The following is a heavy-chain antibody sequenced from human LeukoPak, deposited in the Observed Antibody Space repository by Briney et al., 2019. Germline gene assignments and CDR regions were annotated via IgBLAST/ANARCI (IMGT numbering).Heavy chain of an antibody. D-gene: IGHD3-10*01. J-gene: IGHJ6*02. CDR2: IIPILGIA. Sequence: ASVKVSCKASGGTFSSYAISWVRQAPGQGLEWMGRIIPILGIANYAQKFQGRVTITADKSTSTAYMELSSLRSEDTAVYHCARQFRYGSGSYPSARYYYYYGMDVWGQGTTVTVSS. CDR3: ARQFRYGSGSYPSARYYYYYGMDV. CDR1: GGTFSSYA. V-gene: IGHV1-69*04.